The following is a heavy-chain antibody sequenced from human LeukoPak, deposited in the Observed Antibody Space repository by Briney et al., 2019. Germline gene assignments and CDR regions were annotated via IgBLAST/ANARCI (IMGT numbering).Heavy chain of an antibody. CDR1: GFTFSSYA. J-gene: IGHJ4*02. D-gene: IGHD2-2*01. CDR2: ISGSGGST. CDR3: AKGGLYGCSSTSCSLDY. V-gene: IGHV3-23*01. Sequence: PGGSLRLSCAASGFTFSSYAMSWVRQAPGKGLEWVSAISGSGGSTYYADSVKGRFTISRDNSKNTLYLQMNSLRAEDTALYYCAKGGLYGCSSTSCSLDYWGQGTLVTVSS.